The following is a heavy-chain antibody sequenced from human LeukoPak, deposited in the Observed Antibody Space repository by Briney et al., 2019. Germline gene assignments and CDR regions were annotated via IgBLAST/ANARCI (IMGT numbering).Heavy chain of an antibody. D-gene: IGHD1-1*01. CDR1: GYTFTSYY. V-gene: IGHV1-46*01. CDR2: INPSGGST. CDR3: ARGGRGNGYFDY. J-gene: IGHJ4*02. Sequence: ASVTVSCKASGYTFTSYYMHWVRQAPGQGLEWVGIINPSGGSTSYAQKFQGRVTMTRDTSTSTVYMELSSLRSEDTAVYYCARGGRGNGYFDYWGQGTLVTVSS.